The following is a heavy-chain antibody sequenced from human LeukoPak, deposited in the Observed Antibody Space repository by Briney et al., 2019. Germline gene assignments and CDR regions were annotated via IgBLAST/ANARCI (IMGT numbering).Heavy chain of an antibody. CDR2: IYYNGGT. CDR3: AVNSTKHTFDI. CDR1: GGSMSPFY. Sequence: PSETLSLTCTVSGGSMSPFYWSWIRQSPGKGLEWIGSIYYNGGTNYNPSLKSRVTISVDTSKNQFSLELSSVTAADTAVYYCAVNSTKHTFDIWGQGTMVTVSS. D-gene: IGHD1-1*01. V-gene: IGHV4-59*08. J-gene: IGHJ3*02.